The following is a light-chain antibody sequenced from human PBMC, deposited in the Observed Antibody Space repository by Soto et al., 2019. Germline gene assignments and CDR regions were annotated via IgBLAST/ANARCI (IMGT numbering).Light chain of an antibody. CDR1: SSDVGTYDF. CDR2: EVT. J-gene: IGLJ2*01. CDR3: AAWDDSLSGVV. Sequence: QSALTQPPSASGSPGQSVTISCTGTSSDVGTYDFVSWYQQHPDKAPKLMIYEVTKRPSGVPDRVSGSKSGTSASLAISGLRAEDEADYYCAAWDDSLSGVVFGGGTKLTVL. V-gene: IGLV2-8*01.